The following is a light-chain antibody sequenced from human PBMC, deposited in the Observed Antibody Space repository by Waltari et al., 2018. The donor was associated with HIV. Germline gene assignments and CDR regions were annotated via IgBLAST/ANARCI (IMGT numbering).Light chain of an antibody. CDR2: GNY. J-gene: IGLJ3*02. Sequence: QSVVTQPPSVSGTPRQTVTISCSGSTSNIGIKTVNWYQHLPGTAPKRLIYGNYQRPSGVPDRFSASKSGTSASLAISGLQSEDEADYYCASWDASLNGWVFGGGTKLTVL. V-gene: IGLV1-44*01. CDR3: ASWDASLNGWV. CDR1: TSNIGIKT.